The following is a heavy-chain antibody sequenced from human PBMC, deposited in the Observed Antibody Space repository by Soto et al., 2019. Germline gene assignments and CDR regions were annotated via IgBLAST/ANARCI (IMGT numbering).Heavy chain of an antibody. D-gene: IGHD3-10*01. CDR1: GGSVSSTNW. Sequence: PSETLSLTCAVSGGSVSSTNWWSWVRQSPGKGLEWIGEIHHSGSTNSNPSLKSRVTISVDKTKNQFSLKLTSVTAADTAVYYCSKYYGSGVRYYFDSWGQGTLVTVSS. CDR3: SKYYGSGVRYYFDS. CDR2: IHHSGST. J-gene: IGHJ4*02. V-gene: IGHV4-4*02.